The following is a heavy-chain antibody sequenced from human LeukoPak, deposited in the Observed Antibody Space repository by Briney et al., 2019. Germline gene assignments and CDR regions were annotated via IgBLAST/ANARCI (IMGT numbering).Heavy chain of an antibody. D-gene: IGHD3-22*01. CDR2: ISSSGSTI. Sequence: PGGSLRLSCAASGFTFSDYYMSWIRQAPGKGLEWVSYISSSGSTIYYADSVKGRFTISRDNAKNSLYLQMNSLIAEDTAVYYCTRRYNYDSSGYYYVRDAFDIWGQGTMVTVSS. J-gene: IGHJ3*02. CDR1: GFTFSDYY. V-gene: IGHV3-11*04. CDR3: TRRYNYDSSGYYYVRDAFDI.